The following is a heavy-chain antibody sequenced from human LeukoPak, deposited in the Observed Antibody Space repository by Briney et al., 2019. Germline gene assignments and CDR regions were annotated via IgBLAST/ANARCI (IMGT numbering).Heavy chain of an antibody. J-gene: IGHJ4*02. CDR2: IRSTANGYAT. D-gene: IGHD3-16*01. V-gene: IGHV3-73*01. Sequence: GGSLRLSCAASGFTFSGSALHWVRQASGKGLEWVGRIRSTANGYATAYAASVKGRFTISRDDPDNTAWLQMNSLKTEDTAVYYCVAKTHLGDYWGQGTLVTVSS. CDR1: GFTFSGSA. CDR3: VAKTHLGDY.